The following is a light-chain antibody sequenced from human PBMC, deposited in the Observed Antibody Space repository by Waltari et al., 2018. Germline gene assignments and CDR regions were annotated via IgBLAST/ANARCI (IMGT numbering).Light chain of an antibody. V-gene: IGLV2-18*02. CDR3: SSYTSSSTPV. CDR1: RSDVGSYNL. Sequence: QSALTKPPSVSGSPGQSVTIPCPGTRSDVGSYNLVSWYQPPPRTAPKLMIYEVSNRPSGVPDRFSGSKSGNTAFLTISGLQAEDEADYYCSSYTSSSTPVFGGGTKLTVL. CDR2: EVS. J-gene: IGLJ2*01.